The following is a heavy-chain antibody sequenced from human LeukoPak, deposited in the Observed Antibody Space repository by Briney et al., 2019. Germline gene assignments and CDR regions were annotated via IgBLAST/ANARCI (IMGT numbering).Heavy chain of an antibody. D-gene: IGHD3-10*01. CDR2: ISYDGSNK. Sequence: GGSLRLSCAASGFTFSSYAMHWVRQAPGKGLEWVAVISYDGSNKYYADSVEGRFTISRDNSKNTLYLQMNSLRAEDTAVYYCASLIWFGPYYYYYYGMDVWGQGTTVTVSS. V-gene: IGHV3-30*04. J-gene: IGHJ6*02. CDR3: ASLIWFGPYYYYYYGMDV. CDR1: GFTFSSYA.